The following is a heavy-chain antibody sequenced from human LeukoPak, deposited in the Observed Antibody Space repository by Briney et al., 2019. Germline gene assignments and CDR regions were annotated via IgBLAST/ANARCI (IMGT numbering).Heavy chain of an antibody. CDR3: ARLVRWFDP. J-gene: IGHJ5*02. D-gene: IGHD4/OR15-4a*01. CDR1: GGSFSGYY. CDR2: INHSGST. V-gene: IGHV4-34*01. Sequence: PSETLPLTCAVYGGSFSGYYWSWIRQPPGKGLEWIGEINHSGSTNYNPSLKGRVTISVDTSKNQFSLKLSSVTAADTAVYYCARLVRWFDPWGQGTLVTVSS.